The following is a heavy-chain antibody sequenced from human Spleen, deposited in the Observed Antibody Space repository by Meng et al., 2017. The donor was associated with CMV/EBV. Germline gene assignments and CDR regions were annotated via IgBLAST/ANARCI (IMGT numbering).Heavy chain of an antibody. CDR1: GYSFTSYW. CDR2: IYPGDSDT. J-gene: IGHJ4*02. D-gene: IGHD6-13*01. V-gene: IGHV5-51*01. CDR3: ARLGIAAAPTDY. Sequence: FTGSGYSFTSYWIGWVRQMPGKDLEWMGIIYPGDSDTRYSPSFQGQVTISADKSISTAYLQWSSLKASDTAMYYCARLGIAAAPTDYWGQGTLVTVSS.